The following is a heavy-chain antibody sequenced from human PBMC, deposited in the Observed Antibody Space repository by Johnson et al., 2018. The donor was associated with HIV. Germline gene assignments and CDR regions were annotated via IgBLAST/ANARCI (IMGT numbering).Heavy chain of an antibody. J-gene: IGHJ3*02. D-gene: IGHD3-3*01. V-gene: IGHV3-30*18. CDR2: ISFDGSNK. Sequence: QMQLVESGGGVVQPGRSLRLSCAASGFTFRTYGMHWVRQAPGKGLEWVAVISFDGSNKYYADSVKGLFTISRDNSNNTLYLQMNSLRAEDTAVYYCAKDKFMFLENPVDAFDIWGQGTKVTVSS. CDR1: GFTFRTYG. CDR3: AKDKFMFLENPVDAFDI.